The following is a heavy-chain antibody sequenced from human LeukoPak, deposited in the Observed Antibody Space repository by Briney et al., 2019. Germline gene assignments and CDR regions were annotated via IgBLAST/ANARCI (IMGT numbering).Heavy chain of an antibody. CDR3: AKDGEGWLQVLGYYFDY. J-gene: IGHJ4*02. Sequence: PGGSLRLSCAASGFTFSSYAMGWVRQAPGKGLEWVSAISGSGGSTYYADSVKGRFTISRDNSKNTLYLQMNSLRAEDTAIYYCAKDGEGWLQVLGYYFDYWGQGTLVTVSS. CDR2: ISGSGGST. V-gene: IGHV3-23*01. CDR1: GFTFSSYA. D-gene: IGHD5-24*01.